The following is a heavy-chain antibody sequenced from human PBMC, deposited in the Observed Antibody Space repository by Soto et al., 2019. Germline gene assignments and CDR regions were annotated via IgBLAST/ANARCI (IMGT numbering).Heavy chain of an antibody. CDR3: AKDKYLRDSSGYYVFDY. CDR1: GFTFSRYD. CDR2: ISYDGSNE. V-gene: IGHV3-30*18. D-gene: IGHD3-22*01. Sequence: GGSLRLSCVASGFTFSRYDFHWVRQAPGEGLEWVAHISYDGSNEHYTDSVKGRFTISRDNSKNMVFLHMNSLRPEDTAVYHCAKDKYLRDSSGYYVFDYWGPGTQVTVSS. J-gene: IGHJ4*02.